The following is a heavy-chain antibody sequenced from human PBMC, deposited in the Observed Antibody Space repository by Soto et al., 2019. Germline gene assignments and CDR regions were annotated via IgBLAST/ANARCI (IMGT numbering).Heavy chain of an antibody. CDR2: IIPIFGTA. CDR3: ALDYGDYVRYFDD. V-gene: IGHV1-69*13. D-gene: IGHD4-17*01. CDR1: GGTFSSYA. Sequence: SVKVSCKASGGTFSSYAISWVRQAPGQGLEWMGGIIPIFGTANYAQKFQGRVTITADESTSTAYMELSSLRSEDTAVYYCALDYGDYVRYFDDWGQGTLVTVSS. J-gene: IGHJ4*02.